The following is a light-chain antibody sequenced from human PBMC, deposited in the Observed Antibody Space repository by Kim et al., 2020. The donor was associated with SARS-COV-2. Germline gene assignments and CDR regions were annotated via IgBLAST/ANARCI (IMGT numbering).Light chain of an antibody. CDR3: QSYDSSLSGV. CDR2: GNS. V-gene: IGLV1-40*01. CDR1: SSNIGAGYE. J-gene: IGLJ2*01. Sequence: GQRFTISCTGSSSNIGAGYEVHGYQQLPGTAPKLLIYGNSNRPSGVPDRFSGSKSGTSASLAITGLQAEDEADYYCQSYDSSLSGVFGGGTKLTVL.